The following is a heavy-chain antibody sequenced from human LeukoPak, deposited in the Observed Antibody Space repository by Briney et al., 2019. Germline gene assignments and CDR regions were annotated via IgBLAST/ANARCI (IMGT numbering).Heavy chain of an antibody. V-gene: IGHV3-23*01. J-gene: IGHJ4*02. D-gene: IGHD2-21*02. CDR1: GFTFSTSA. CDR3: AKGGHDFNPFYW. CDR2: IKGGGGDP. Sequence: GGSLRLSCAASGFTFSTSAMGWVRQTPGKGLEWVSSIKGGGGDPFYADSVKGRFTISRDNSKNTLFLQLNSLRADDSAVYYCAKGGHDFNPFYWWGQGTLVTVSS.